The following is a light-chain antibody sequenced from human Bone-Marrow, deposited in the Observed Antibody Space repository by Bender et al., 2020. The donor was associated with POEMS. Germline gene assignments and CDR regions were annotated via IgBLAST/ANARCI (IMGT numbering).Light chain of an antibody. CDR3: ATWDDRLNGWV. V-gene: IGLV1-44*01. CDR2: NNS. CDR1: SSKFGSYP. J-gene: IGLJ3*02. Sequence: QSVLTQPPSASGTPGQRVTIPCSGSSSKFGSYPVNWYQQLPGAAPKLVIFNNSQRPSGVPDRFSGSNSGSSASLAICGLLSDDEADFYCATWDDRLNGWVFGAGTKLTVL.